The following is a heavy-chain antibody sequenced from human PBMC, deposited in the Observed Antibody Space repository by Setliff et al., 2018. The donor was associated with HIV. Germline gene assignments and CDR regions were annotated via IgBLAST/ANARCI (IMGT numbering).Heavy chain of an antibody. CDR3: AKESAMVYFDY. CDR1: GFTFDDYA. J-gene: IGHJ4*02. Sequence: PGGSLRLSCAASGFTFDDYAMHWVRQAPGKGLGWVSGISWNSGSIGYADSVKGRFTISRDNAKNSLYLQMNSLRAEDTALYYCAKESAMVYFDYWGQGTLVTVSS. V-gene: IGHV3-9*01. D-gene: IGHD5-18*01. CDR2: ISWNSGSI.